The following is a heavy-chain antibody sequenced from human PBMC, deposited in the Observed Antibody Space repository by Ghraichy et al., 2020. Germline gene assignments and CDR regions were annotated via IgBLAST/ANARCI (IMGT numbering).Heavy chain of an antibody. J-gene: IGHJ3*02. CDR1: GGSFSGYY. Sequence: SETLSLTCAVYGGSFSGYYWSWICQPPGKGLEWIGEINHSGSTNYNPSLKSRVTISVDTSKIQFSLKLSSVTAADTAVYYCARGLYEAFDIWGQGTMVTVSS. CDR3: ARGLYEAFDI. CDR2: INHSGST. V-gene: IGHV4-34*01. D-gene: IGHD2-2*02.